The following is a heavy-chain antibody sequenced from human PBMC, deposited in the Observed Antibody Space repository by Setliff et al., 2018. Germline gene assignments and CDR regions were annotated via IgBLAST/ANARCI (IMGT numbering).Heavy chain of an antibody. D-gene: IGHD6-13*01. CDR2: IYSGGST. CDR1: GFTVSSNY. J-gene: IGHJ2*01. V-gene: IGHV3-53*05. Sequence: GSLRLSCAASGFTVSSNYMSWVRQAPGKGLEWVSVIYSGGSTYYADSVKGQFTISRDNSKNTLYLQMNSLRAEDTAVYYCAKDGSSSGSWSFDLWGRGTLVTVSS. CDR3: AKDGSSSGSWSFDL.